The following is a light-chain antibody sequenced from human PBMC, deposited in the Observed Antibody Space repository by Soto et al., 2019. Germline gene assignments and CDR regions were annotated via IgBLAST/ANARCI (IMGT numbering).Light chain of an antibody. Sequence: EIVLTQSPGTLSLSLGERATLSCRASQSFSSSYLAWYQQKPGQAPRLLIYGASSRATGIPDRFSGSGSGTDFTLTITRLEPEDFAVYYCQQYDNSPWTFGQGTKVEIK. J-gene: IGKJ1*01. CDR1: QSFSSSY. CDR2: GAS. CDR3: QQYDNSPWT. V-gene: IGKV3-20*01.